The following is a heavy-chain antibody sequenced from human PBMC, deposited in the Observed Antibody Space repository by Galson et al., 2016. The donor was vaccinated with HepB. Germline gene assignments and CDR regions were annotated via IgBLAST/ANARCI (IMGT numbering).Heavy chain of an antibody. D-gene: IGHD3-22*01. CDR1: GFTFRNSW. CDR2: IKEDGSDE. Sequence: SLRLSCAASGFTFRNSWMIWVRQAPGKGLEWVANIKEDGSDEYYVDSVKGRFTVSRDNARNSLYLQMNSLRADDTAVYYCAREIPPTYPKYDTTGYFDFWGQGTLVTVSS. CDR3: AREIPPTYPKYDTTGYFDF. J-gene: IGHJ4*02. V-gene: IGHV3-7*03.